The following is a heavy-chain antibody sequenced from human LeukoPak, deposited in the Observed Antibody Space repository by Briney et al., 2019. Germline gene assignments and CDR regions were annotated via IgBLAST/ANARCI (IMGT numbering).Heavy chain of an antibody. J-gene: IGHJ4*02. CDR1: GFSFSSYA. CDR3: ANSYGPAHDY. D-gene: IGHD3-10*01. Sequence: GGSLRLSCAASGFSFSSYAMTWARQAPVKGLEWVSAISGDGTRTYYADSVKGRFTISRDNSKNTLYLQMNSLRAEDTAVYYCANSYGPAHDYWGQGTLVTVSS. CDR2: ISGDGTRT. V-gene: IGHV3-23*01.